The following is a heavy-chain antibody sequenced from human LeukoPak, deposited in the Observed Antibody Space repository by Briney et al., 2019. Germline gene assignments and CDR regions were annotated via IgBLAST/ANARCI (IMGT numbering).Heavy chain of an antibody. CDR1: GGSISSYY. V-gene: IGHV4-59*01. CDR2: IYYSGST. CDR3: ARYVVPAALIDY. Sequence: PSETPSLTCTVSGGSISSYYWSWIRQPPGKGLEWIGYIYYSGSTNYNPSLKSRVTISVDTSKNQFSLKLSSVTAADTAVYYCARYVVPAALIDYWGQGTLVTVSS. D-gene: IGHD2-2*01. J-gene: IGHJ4*02.